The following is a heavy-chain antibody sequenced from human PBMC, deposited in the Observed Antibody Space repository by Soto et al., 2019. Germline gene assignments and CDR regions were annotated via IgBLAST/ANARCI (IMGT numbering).Heavy chain of an antibody. Sequence: ASVKVSCKASGYTFTSYGISWVRQAPGQGLEWMGWISAYNGNTNYAQKLQGRVTMTTDTSTSTAYMELRSLRSDDTAVYYCARDLSPPYYYDSSGPSPGAFDIWGQGTMVTVS. CDR1: GYTFTSYG. CDR2: ISAYNGNT. D-gene: IGHD3-22*01. V-gene: IGHV1-18*01. CDR3: ARDLSPPYYYDSSGPSPGAFDI. J-gene: IGHJ3*02.